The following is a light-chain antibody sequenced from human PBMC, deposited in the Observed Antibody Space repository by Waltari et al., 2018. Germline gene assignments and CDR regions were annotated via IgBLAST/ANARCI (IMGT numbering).Light chain of an antibody. CDR3: NSRDSSGNHLV. J-gene: IGLJ2*01. Sequence: SSELTQDPAVSVALGQTVRITCQGDSLRNDSASWYQEKPGQAPVLVIYGKNNRPSGIPDRFSGSSSGNTASLTITGAQAEDEADYYCNSRDSSGNHLVFGGGTKLTVL. CDR1: SLRNDS. CDR2: GKN. V-gene: IGLV3-19*01.